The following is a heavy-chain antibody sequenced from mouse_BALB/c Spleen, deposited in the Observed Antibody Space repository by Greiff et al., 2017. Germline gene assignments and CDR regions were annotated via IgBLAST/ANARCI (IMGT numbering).Heavy chain of an antibody. CDR3: ARKPRVYFDY. J-gene: IGHJ2*01. V-gene: IGHV5-6-5*01. CDR2: ISSGGST. Sequence: EVKLVESGGGLVKPGGSLKLSCAASGFTFSSYAMSWVRQTPEKRLEWVASISSGGSTYYPDSVKGRFTISRDNARNILYLQMSSLRSEDTAMYYCARKPRVYFDYWGQGTTLTVSS. CDR1: GFTFSSYA.